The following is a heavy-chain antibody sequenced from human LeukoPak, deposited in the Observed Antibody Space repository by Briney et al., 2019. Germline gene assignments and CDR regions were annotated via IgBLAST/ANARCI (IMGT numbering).Heavy chain of an antibody. J-gene: IGHJ4*02. Sequence: TGGSLRLSCAASGFTFSSYGMHWVRQAPGKGLEWVAVIWYDGSNKYYADSVKGRFTISRDNSKNTLYLQMNSLRAEDTAVYYCARGDSSSACFDYWGQGTLVTVSS. CDR2: IWYDGSNK. CDR1: GFTFSSYG. CDR3: ARGDSSSACFDY. V-gene: IGHV3-33*01. D-gene: IGHD6-19*01.